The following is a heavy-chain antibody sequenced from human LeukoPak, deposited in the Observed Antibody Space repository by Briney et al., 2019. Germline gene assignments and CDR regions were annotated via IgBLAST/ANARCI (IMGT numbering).Heavy chain of an antibody. CDR1: GFTFSSYA. J-gene: IGHJ6*04. CDR3: AELGITMIGGV. Sequence: AGGSLRLSCAASGFTFSSYAMSWVRQAPGKGLEWVSAISRSGGSTYYADSVKGRFTISKDNSKTTLYLQMNSLRAEDTAVYYCAELGITMIGGVWGKGTTVTISS. CDR2: ISRSGGST. V-gene: IGHV3-23*01. D-gene: IGHD3-10*02.